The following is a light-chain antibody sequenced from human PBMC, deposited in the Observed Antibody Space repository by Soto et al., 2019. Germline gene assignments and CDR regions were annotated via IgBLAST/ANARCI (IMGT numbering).Light chain of an antibody. CDR2: SNN. V-gene: IGLV1-44*01. CDR3: AAWDDSLNGVV. Sequence: QSVLTQPPSASGTPGQRVTISRSGSSSNIGGNTVNWYQQLPGTAPKLLIYSNNQRPSGVPDRFSGSKSGTSASLAISGLQSEDEADYYCAAWDDSLNGVVFGGGTKVTVL. J-gene: IGLJ2*01. CDR1: SSNIGGNT.